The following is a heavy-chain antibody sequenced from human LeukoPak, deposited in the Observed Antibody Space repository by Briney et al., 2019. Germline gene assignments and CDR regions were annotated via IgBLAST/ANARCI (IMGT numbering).Heavy chain of an antibody. CDR1: GFTFSRYA. CDR3: AKARSDSDFATLDT. D-gene: IGHD2-15*01. Sequence: GGSLRLSCVASGFTFSRYAMSWVRQPPGKGLEWVSVISTNGGSTHDAGSVRGRFTISRDNSKNTLSLQMNSLRAEDTAVYYCAKARSDSDFATLDTWGQGTMVTVSS. V-gene: IGHV3-23*01. J-gene: IGHJ3*02. CDR2: ISTNGGST.